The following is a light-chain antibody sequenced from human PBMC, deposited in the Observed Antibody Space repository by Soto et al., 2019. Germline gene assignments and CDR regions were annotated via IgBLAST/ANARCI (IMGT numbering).Light chain of an antibody. CDR2: AAS. Sequence: DIQMTQSPSSVSASVGDRVTITCRASQDISTWLAWYQQKPGQVPKILIYAASSLQSGVPSRFSGSGSGTDFTLTISSLQPEDFANYYCQQANRFPRTFGQGTKVEIK. CDR1: QDISTW. V-gene: IGKV1-12*01. J-gene: IGKJ2*01. CDR3: QQANRFPRT.